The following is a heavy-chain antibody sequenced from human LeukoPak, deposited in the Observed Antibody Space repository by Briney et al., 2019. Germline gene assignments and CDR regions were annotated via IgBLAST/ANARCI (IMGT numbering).Heavy chain of an antibody. J-gene: IGHJ3*02. CDR2: ISSSSSTI. Sequence: GGPLRLSCAASGFTFSSYSMNWVRQAPGKGLEWVSYISSSSSTIYYADSVNGRFSISRDNARNSLYLQMNSLTAEDTAVYYCARIAYDSNGLFWGPVVPQSKPSDPFDIWGPGTVVIVSS. CDR3: ARIAYDSNGLFWGPVVPQSKPSDPFDI. CDR1: GFTFSSYS. V-gene: IGHV3-48*04. D-gene: IGHD3-22*01.